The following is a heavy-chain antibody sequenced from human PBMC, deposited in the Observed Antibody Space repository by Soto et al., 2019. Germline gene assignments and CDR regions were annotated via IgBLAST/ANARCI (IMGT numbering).Heavy chain of an antibody. Sequence: ASVKVSCKASGYTFTSYGISWVRQAPGQGLEWMGWISAYNGNTNYAQKLQGRVTMTTDTSTSTAYMELRSRRSDDTAVYYCARAIQLANWFDPWGQGTLVTVSS. J-gene: IGHJ5*02. V-gene: IGHV1-18*01. CDR3: ARAIQLANWFDP. D-gene: IGHD3-3*01. CDR2: ISAYNGNT. CDR1: GYTFTSYG.